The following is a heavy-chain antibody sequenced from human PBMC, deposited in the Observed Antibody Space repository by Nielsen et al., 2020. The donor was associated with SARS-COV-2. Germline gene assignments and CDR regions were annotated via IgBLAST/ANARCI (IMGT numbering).Heavy chain of an antibody. CDR1: GFTFSSYS. V-gene: IGHV3-21*04. CDR3: AKRSGYTSGWYGYY. CDR2: ISSSSSYI. D-gene: IGHD6-19*01. Sequence: GESLKISCAASGFTFSSYSMNWVRQAPGKGLEWVSSISSSSSYIYYADSVKGRFTISRDNPKNTLYLQMNSLRAEDTAVYYCAKRSGYTSGWYGYYWGQGTLVTVSS. J-gene: IGHJ4*02.